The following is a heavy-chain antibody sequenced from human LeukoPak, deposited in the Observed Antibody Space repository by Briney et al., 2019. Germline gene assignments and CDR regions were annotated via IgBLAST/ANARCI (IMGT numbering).Heavy chain of an antibody. Sequence: ASVKVSCKASGYTFTSYGISWVRQAPGQGLGWMGWISAYNGNTNYAQKLQGRVTMTTDTSTSTAYVELRSLRSDDTAVYYCARDADTVRDRGYCSSTSCHGYWFDPWGQGTLVTVSS. CDR2: ISAYNGNT. D-gene: IGHD2-2*01. V-gene: IGHV1-18*01. CDR1: GYTFTSYG. CDR3: ARDADTVRDRGYCSSTSCHGYWFDP. J-gene: IGHJ5*02.